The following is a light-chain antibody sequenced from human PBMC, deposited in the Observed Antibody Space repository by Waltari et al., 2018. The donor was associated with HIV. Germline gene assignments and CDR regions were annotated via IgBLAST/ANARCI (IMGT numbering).Light chain of an antibody. J-gene: IGKJ1*01. CDR3: QQYYNYLRT. CDR1: QGIASY. Sequence: ATRMTQSPSSCSASRGDRVNIPGRGSQGIASYLAWYQQKPGKAPKLLIYAASTLQSGVPSRFSGSASGTDFTLTISCLQSEDFATYYCQQYYNYLRTFGQGTKVEIK. CDR2: AAS. V-gene: IGKV1-8*01.